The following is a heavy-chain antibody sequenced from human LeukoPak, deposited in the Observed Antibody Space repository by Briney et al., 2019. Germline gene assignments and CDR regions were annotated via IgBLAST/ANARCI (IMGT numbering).Heavy chain of an antibody. CDR3: ARGRLLWFGESNWFDP. CDR2: IYTSGST. J-gene: IGHJ5*02. CDR1: GGSFSGYY. D-gene: IGHD3-10*01. Sequence: SETLSLTCAVYGGSFSGYYWSWIRQPAGKGLEWIGRIYTSGSTNYNPSLKSRVTMSVDTSKNQSSLKLSSVTAADTAVYYCARGRLLWFGESNWFDPWGQGTLVTVPS. V-gene: IGHV4-59*10.